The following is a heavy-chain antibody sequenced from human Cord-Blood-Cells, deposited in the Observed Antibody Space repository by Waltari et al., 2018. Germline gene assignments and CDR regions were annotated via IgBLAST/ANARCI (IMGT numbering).Heavy chain of an antibody. CDR2: IYPGDSYT. Sequence: EVQLVQSGAEVKKPGESLKISCKGSGYSFTSYWIVWVRQMPGKGLEWMGIIYPGDSYTRYSPSFQGQVTISADKSISTAYLQWSSLKASDTAMYYCARLGGSYYYYYGMDVWGQGTTVTVSS. CDR1: GYSFTSYW. J-gene: IGHJ6*02. CDR3: ARLGGSYYYYYGMDV. V-gene: IGHV5-51*01. D-gene: IGHD1-26*01.